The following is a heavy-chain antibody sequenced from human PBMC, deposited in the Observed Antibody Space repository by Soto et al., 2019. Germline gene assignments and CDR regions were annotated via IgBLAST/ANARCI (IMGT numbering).Heavy chain of an antibody. CDR3: ARVWGYSYGRWYFDL. J-gene: IGHJ2*01. CDR2: IYYSGST. D-gene: IGHD5-18*01. CDR1: GGSISSGDYY. V-gene: IGHV4-30-4*01. Sequence: QVQLQESGPGLVKPSQTLSLTCTVSGGSISSGDYYWSWIRQPPGKGLEWIGYIYYSGSTYYNPSLKSRVTISVDTSKTQFSLKLSSVTAADTAVYYCARVWGYSYGRWYFDLWGRGTLVTVSS.